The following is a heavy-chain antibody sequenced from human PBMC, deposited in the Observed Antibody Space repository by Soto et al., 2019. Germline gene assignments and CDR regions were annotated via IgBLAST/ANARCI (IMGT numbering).Heavy chain of an antibody. D-gene: IGHD2-15*01. CDR1: GGTLSSYA. V-gene: IGHV1-69*06. J-gene: IGHJ4*02. CDR3: ARGVGYSTPLDY. Sequence: APVKVSRKASGGTLSSYAISWVRQAPGQGLEWMGGIIPIFGTANYAQKFQGRVTITADKSTSTAYMELSSLRSEDTAVYYCARGVGYSTPLDYWGQGTLVTVSS. CDR2: IIPIFGTA.